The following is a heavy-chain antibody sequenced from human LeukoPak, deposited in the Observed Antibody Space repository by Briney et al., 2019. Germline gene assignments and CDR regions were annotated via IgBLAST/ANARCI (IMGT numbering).Heavy chain of an antibody. CDR3: AKDGDGYHN. Sequence: GWSLRLSCAASGFTLSSYAMSWVRQTPGKGLEWVANIKEDGSAQYYADSVKGRFTISRDNTKNSLYLQMNSLTAEDTAMYYCAKDGDGYHNWGQGALVTASS. D-gene: IGHD3-9*01. CDR1: GFTLSSYA. CDR2: IKEDGSAQ. V-gene: IGHV3-7*01. J-gene: IGHJ4*02.